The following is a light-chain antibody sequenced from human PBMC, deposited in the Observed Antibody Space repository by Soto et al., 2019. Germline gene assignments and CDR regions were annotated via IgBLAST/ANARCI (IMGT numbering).Light chain of an antibody. CDR1: QTVTTN. CDR2: GAS. CDR3: QQYNNWPPSVTYT. J-gene: IGKJ2*01. Sequence: ETVMTQSPATLSVSPGERVTLSCRASQTVTTNLAWYQQKSGQAPRLLIYGASTRATGIPARFSGSGSGTEFTLTISNLQSEDSALYYCQQYNNWPPSVTYTFGQGTKLDIK. V-gene: IGKV3-15*01.